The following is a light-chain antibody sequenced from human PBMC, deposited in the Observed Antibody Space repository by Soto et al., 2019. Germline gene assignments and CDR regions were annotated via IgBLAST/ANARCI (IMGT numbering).Light chain of an antibody. V-gene: IGKV1-39*01. Sequence: DSQMPPSPSTLPASVGDRVTITCRASQTISRYANWYQQKPGKAPKLLISGAFDLQTGVPSRFSGSGSGTDFTLTINGLQPDDFATYYCQQSYNTPWTFGQGTKVDI. J-gene: IGKJ1*01. CDR2: GAF. CDR1: QTISRY. CDR3: QQSYNTPWT.